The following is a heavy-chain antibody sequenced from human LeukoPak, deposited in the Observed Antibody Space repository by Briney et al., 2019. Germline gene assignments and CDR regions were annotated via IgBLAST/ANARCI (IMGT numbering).Heavy chain of an antibody. CDR1: GIPFSSNW. CDR3: ARGVSANWFDP. CDR2: INNEGSHA. Sequence: GGSLRLSCAASGIPFSSNWMHWVRQAPGKGLVWVSGINNEGSHAVYADSVKGRFTISRDNAKNTLYLQMNTLRADDSAVYYCARGVSANWFDPWGQGTLVIVSS. V-gene: IGHV3-74*01. J-gene: IGHJ5*02. D-gene: IGHD3-10*01.